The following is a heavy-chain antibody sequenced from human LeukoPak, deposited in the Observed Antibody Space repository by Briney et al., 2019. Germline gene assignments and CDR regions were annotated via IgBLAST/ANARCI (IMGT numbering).Heavy chain of an antibody. D-gene: IGHD3-10*01. V-gene: IGHV3-15*01. J-gene: IGHJ4*02. CDR3: TTAAPYGSGSLFDY. CDR1: GFTFSSYW. CDR2: IKSKTDGGTT. Sequence: GGSLRLSCAASGFTFSSYWMSWVRQAPGKGLEWVGRIKSKTDGGTTDYAAPVKGRFTISRDDSKNTLYLQMNSLKTEDTAVYYCTTAAPYGSGSLFDYWGQGTLVTVSS.